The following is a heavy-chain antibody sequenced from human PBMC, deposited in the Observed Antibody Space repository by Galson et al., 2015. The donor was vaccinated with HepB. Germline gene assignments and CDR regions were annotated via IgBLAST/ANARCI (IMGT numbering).Heavy chain of an antibody. CDR3: ARFRGALRFLEWLDRSYYYYYYMDV. Sequence: SVKVSCKASGYTFTSYGISWVRQAPGQGLEWMGWISAYNGNTNYAQKLQGRVTMTTDTSTSTAYMELRSLRSDDTAVYYCARFRGALRFLEWLDRSYYYYYYMDVWGKGTTVTVSS. J-gene: IGHJ6*03. CDR2: ISAYNGNT. D-gene: IGHD3-3*01. V-gene: IGHV1-18*01. CDR1: GYTFTSYG.